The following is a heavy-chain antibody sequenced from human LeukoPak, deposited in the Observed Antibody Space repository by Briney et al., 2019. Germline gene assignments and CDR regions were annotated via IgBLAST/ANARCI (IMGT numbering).Heavy chain of an antibody. CDR2: IYPGDSDT. V-gene: IGHV5-51*01. D-gene: IGHD6-19*01. J-gene: IGHJ4*02. CDR3: ARQKPHYSSGWYDY. CDR1: GYSFTNYW. Sequence: GESLKISCKGSGYSFTNYWIGWVRQMPGKGLEWMGIIYPGDSDTKYSPSFQGQVTISADKSISTAYLQWSSLKASDTAMYYCARQKPHYSSGWYDYWGQGTLVTVSS.